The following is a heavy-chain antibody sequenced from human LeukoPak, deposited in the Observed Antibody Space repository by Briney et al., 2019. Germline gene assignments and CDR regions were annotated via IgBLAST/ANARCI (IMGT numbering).Heavy chain of an antibody. CDR1: GYTFTSYG. J-gene: IGHJ5*02. D-gene: IGHD3-3*01. V-gene: IGHV1-18*01. Sequence: ASVKVSCKASGYTFTSYGIGWVRQAPGQGLEWMGWISAYNGNTSYAQKLQGRVTMTTDTSTSTAYMELRSLRSDDTAVYYCARDFDYDFWSGYYGEPKNWFDPWGQGTLVTVSS. CDR2: ISAYNGNT. CDR3: ARDFDYDFWSGYYGEPKNWFDP.